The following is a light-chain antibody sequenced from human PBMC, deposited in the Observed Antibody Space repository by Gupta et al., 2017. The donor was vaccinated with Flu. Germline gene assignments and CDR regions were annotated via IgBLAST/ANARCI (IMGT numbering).Light chain of an antibody. CDR1: KVIYSL. V-gene: IGKV1-12*01. CDR2: PTQ. J-gene: IGKJ4*01. Sequence: QSPSSVSASVEARVTVTCRVIKVIYSLLGWYQQKPGNAPKLLIYPTQALQPGVPSRFSGSGSETDFTLNITSVKAEDVAVYYCQQSERFPLTFGGGTKVEIK. CDR3: QQSERFPLT.